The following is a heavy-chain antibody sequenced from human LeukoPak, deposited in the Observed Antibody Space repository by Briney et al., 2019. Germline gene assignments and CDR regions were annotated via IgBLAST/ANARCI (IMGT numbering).Heavy chain of an antibody. D-gene: IGHD6-19*01. CDR3: AKFRVAVAGTNWFDP. CDR2: ISGSGGST. V-gene: IGHV3-23*01. CDR1: GFTFSSYA. Sequence: GGSLRLSCAASGFTFSSYAMSWFRQAPGKGLEWVSAISGSGGSTYYADSVKGRFTISRDNSKNTLYLQMNSLRAEDTAVYYCAKFRVAVAGTNWFDPWGQGTLVTVSS. J-gene: IGHJ5*02.